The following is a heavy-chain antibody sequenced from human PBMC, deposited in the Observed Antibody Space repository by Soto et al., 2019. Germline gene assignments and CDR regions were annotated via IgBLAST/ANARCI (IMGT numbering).Heavy chain of an antibody. CDR1: GGSFSGYY. CDR2: INHSGST. V-gene: IGHV4-34*01. J-gene: IGHJ4*02. D-gene: IGHD1-1*01. CDR3: ARGVAGTMTFVLGY. Sequence: SETLSLTCAVYGGSFSGYYWSWIRQPPGKGLEWIGEINHSGSTNYNPSLKSRVTISVDTSKNQFSLKLSSVTAADTAMYYCARGVAGTMTFVLGYWGQGTLVTVSS.